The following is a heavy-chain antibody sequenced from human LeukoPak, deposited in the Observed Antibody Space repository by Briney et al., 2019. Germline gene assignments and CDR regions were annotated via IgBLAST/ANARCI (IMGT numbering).Heavy chain of an antibody. CDR3: AKVGGYCSSTSCYAPYFDY. CDR1: GFTFSSYA. D-gene: IGHD2-2*01. V-gene: IGHV3-23*01. Sequence: PGGSLRLSCAASGFTFSSYAMSWVRQAPGKGLEWVSAIGGSGGSTYYADSVKGRFTISRDNSKNTLYLQMNSLRAEDTAVYYCAKVGGYCSSTSCYAPYFDYWGQGTLVTVSS. CDR2: IGGSGGST. J-gene: IGHJ4*02.